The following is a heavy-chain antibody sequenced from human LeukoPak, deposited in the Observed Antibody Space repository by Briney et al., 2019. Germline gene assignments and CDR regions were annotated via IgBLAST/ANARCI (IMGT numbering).Heavy chain of an antibody. Sequence: GGSLRLSCVASGFIFSDYYMTWVRLTPGTGLEWISYIAPSSNYINYAASVKGRFTVSRDNSRNSVYLQMNSLRAEDTAVYYCSRDPRLMDFWGQGTPVTVSS. V-gene: IGHV3-11*05. J-gene: IGHJ4*02. D-gene: IGHD2-8*01. CDR2: IAPSSNYI. CDR1: GFIFSDYY. CDR3: SRDPRLMDF.